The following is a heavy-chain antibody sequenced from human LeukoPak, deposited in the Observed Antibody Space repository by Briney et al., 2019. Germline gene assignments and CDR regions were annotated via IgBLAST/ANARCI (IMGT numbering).Heavy chain of an antibody. Sequence: SQTLSLTCTVSGGSISSGGYYWSWIRQHPGKGLEWIGYIYYSGSTYYNPSLQSRVTISMDTSKNQFSLNLSSVTAADTAVYYCARGAPSAGYFDLWGRGTLVTVSS. CDR2: IYYSGST. CDR3: ARGAPSAGYFDL. V-gene: IGHV4-31*03. J-gene: IGHJ2*01. CDR1: GGSISSGGYY.